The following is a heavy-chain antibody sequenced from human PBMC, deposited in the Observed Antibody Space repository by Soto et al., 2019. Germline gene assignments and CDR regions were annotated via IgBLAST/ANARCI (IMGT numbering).Heavy chain of an antibody. J-gene: IGHJ5*02. CDR3: TRGAGPPWFDP. Sequence: QVQLQESGPGLVKASETLSLTCTVSGGSMSLNFWNWIRQPAGKGLEWIGRISTSGGTNYNPSLKSRVTMSVDKSKNQFSLKLSSVTAADTAVYYCTRGAGPPWFDPWGQGTLVTVSS. V-gene: IGHV4-4*07. CDR1: GGSMSLNF. CDR2: ISTSGGT.